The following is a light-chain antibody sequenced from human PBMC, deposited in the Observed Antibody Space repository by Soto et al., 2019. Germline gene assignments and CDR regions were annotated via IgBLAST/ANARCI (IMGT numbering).Light chain of an antibody. CDR1: SSDIGGYNF. CDR2: GVI. CDR3: SSYTNHTTLV. J-gene: IGLJ3*02. V-gene: IGLV2-14*01. Sequence: QSALTQPASGAGSPGQSITISCTGTSSDIGGYNFVSWYQQHPGKDPKLMIYGVINRPSGVSNRFSGSRSGNTASLTISGLNAEDQADYYCSSYTNHTTLVFGGGTTLTVI.